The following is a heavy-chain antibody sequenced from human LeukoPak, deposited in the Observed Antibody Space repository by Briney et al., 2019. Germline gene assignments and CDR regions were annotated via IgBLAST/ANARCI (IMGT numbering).Heavy chain of an antibody. J-gene: IGHJ4*02. D-gene: IGHD3-3*01. CDR3: ARAPAFWLGGRELLGSYYFDY. Sequence: PGGSLRLSCAASGFTVSSNYMSWVRQAPGKGLEWVSIIYSTGSTYYADSVKGRFTISRDNSKNKLYLQMNSLRAEDTAVYYCARAPAFWLGGRELLGSYYFDYWGQGTLVTVSA. CDR1: GFTVSSNY. CDR2: IYSTGST. V-gene: IGHV3-53*01.